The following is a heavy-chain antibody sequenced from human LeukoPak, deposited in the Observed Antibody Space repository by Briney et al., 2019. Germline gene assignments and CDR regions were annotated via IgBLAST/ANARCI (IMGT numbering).Heavy chain of an antibody. V-gene: IGHV4-4*07. Sequence: PSETLSLTCTVSGGSISDYYWSWLRQPAGKGLEWIGRIYSSGNTNYNPSLESRVTMSIDTSKNQFSLKLTSVTAADTAVYYCARERGNLRGDAFDIWGQGTVVTVSS. CDR2: IYSSGNT. J-gene: IGHJ3*02. CDR3: ARERGNLRGDAFDI. D-gene: IGHD1-26*01. CDR1: GGSISDYY.